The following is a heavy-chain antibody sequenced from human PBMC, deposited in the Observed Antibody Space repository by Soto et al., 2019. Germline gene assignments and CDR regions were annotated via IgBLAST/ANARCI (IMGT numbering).Heavy chain of an antibody. V-gene: IGHV4-4*07. CDR3: VRERREKIHDDYDSEF. D-gene: IGHD4-17*01. CDR2: IYTSGST. Sequence: PSEPQALTCPVAGGDLRDHGWRWRRRKRGKGLEWIGRIYTSGSTDYNPSLKSRVTISIDTSKNQFSLKVTSMTAADTAVYYGVRERREKIHDDYDSEFWGQGPLVSVSA. CDR1: GGDLRDHG. J-gene: IGHJ4*02.